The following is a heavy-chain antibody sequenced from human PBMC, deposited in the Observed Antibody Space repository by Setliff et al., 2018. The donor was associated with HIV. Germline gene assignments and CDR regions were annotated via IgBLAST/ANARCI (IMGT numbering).Heavy chain of an antibody. V-gene: IGHV1-69*10. J-gene: IGHJ6*03. D-gene: IGHD6-19*01. CDR3: ARNPEMAALNYFYYYMDV. CDR2: IIPMSGVP. Sequence: SVKVSCKASGYTFTGYYMHWVRQAPGQGLEWMGGIIPMSGVPKYAQKFQGRVTITADKSTSTAYMELSSLRPEDTAVYYCARNPEMAALNYFYYYMDVWGKGTTVTV. CDR1: GYTFTGYY.